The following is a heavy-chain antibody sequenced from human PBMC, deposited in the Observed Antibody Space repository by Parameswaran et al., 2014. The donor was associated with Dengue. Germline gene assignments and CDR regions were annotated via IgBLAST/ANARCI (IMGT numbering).Heavy chain of an antibody. CDR3: ARSGRFLEWLFSCFDY. D-gene: IGHD3-3*01. Sequence: VRQMPGKGAGWVSYISSSGSTIYYADSVKGRFTISRDNAKNSLYLQMNSLRAEDTAVYYCARSGRFLEWLFSCFDYWGQGTLVTVSS. CDR2: ISSSGSTI. V-gene: IGHV3-48*03. J-gene: IGHJ4*02.